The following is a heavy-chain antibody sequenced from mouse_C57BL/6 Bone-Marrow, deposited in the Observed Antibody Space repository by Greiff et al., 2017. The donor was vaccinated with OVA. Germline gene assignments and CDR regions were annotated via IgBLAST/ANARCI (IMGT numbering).Heavy chain of an antibody. CDR2: INPSNGGT. CDR3: ARADYGNYFFAY. D-gene: IGHD2-1*01. Sequence: QVHVKQPGTELVKPGASVKLSCKASGYTFTSYWMHWVKQRPGQGLEWIGNINPSNGGTNYNEKFKSKATLTVDKSSSTAYMQLSSLTSEDSAVYYCARADYGNYFFAYWGQGTLVTVSA. CDR1: GYTFTSYW. J-gene: IGHJ3*01. V-gene: IGHV1-53*01.